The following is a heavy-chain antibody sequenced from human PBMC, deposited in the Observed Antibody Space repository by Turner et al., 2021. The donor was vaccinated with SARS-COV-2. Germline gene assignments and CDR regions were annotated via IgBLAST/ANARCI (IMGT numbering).Heavy chain of an antibody. CDR3: ARGLAAGTSWFDP. J-gene: IGHJ5*02. CDR1: GYTFTAYH. Sequence: QVQLVQSGAEVKKPGASVTVSCKASGYTFTAYHMHWVRQAPGQGLEWMGWINPNGATSYAQRFQGRFIMTRDTSISTAYMDLSRLISDDTALYYCARGLAAGTSWFDPWGQGTLVTVSS. CDR2: INPNGAT. V-gene: IGHV1-2*02. D-gene: IGHD6-25*01.